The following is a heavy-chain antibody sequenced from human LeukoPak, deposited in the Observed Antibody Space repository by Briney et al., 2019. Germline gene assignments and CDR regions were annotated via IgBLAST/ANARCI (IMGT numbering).Heavy chain of an antibody. D-gene: IGHD2-2*01. V-gene: IGHV4-34*01. CDR3: ARGSRGKNIVVVPAARVYFDY. Sequence: SDTLSLTCAVYGGSFSGYYWSWIRQPPGKGLAWMGEINHSGSTNYNPSLKSRVTISVDTSKNQFSVKLSSVTAADTAVYDCARGSRGKNIVVVPAARVYFDYWGQGTLVTVSS. CDR1: GGSFSGYY. J-gene: IGHJ4*02. CDR2: INHSGST.